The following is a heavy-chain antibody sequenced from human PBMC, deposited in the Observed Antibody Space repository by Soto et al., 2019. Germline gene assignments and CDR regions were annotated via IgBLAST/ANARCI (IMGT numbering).Heavy chain of an antibody. CDR2: IYYSGST. V-gene: IGHV4-39*01. J-gene: IGHJ6*02. CDR3: ARHRYYYGMDV. CDR1: DGSISSSSYY. Sequence: PSETLSLTCTVSDGSISSSSYYWGWIRQPPGKGLEWIGSIYYSGSTYYNPSLKSRVTISVDTSKNQFSLKLSSVTAADTAVYYCARHRYYYGMDVWGQGTTVTVSS.